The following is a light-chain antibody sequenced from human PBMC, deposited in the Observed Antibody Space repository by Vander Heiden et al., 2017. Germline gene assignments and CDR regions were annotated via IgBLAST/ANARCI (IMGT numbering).Light chain of an antibody. Sequence: QPVLNQPPSTSRTLRPRVTISCSGSSSNIGSNAVNWYQQLPGTAPKLLIQSNNQRPSGVPDRFSGSQSGTSASLAISGLGSEDEADYYCAAWDDSLSGRRFGGGTKLTVL. CDR3: AAWDDSLSGRR. V-gene: IGLV1-44*01. CDR1: SSNIGSNA. CDR2: SNN. J-gene: IGLJ3*02.